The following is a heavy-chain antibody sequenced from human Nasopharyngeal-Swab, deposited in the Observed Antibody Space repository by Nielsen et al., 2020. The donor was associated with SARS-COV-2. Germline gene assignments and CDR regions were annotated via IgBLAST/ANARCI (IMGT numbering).Heavy chain of an antibody. CDR2: ISSSSSYI. CDR3: ARAVNFGDGYIGY. J-gene: IGHJ4*02. Sequence: GGSLRLSCAASGFTFSSYSMNWVRQAPGKGLEWVSSISSSSSYIYYADSVTGRFTISRDNAKNSLYLQMNSLRAEDTAVYYCARAVNFGDGYIGYWGQGTLVTVSS. D-gene: IGHD5-24*01. V-gene: IGHV3-21*01. CDR1: GFTFSSYS.